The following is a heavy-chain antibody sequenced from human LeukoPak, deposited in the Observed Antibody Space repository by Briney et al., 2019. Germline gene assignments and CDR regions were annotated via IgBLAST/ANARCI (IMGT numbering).Heavy chain of an antibody. J-gene: IGHJ4*02. CDR3: AKEAIGYSFSQC. Sequence: GGSLRLSCAASGFSFSTYWMSWVRQAPGKGLEWVANIKQDGGEKYYLDSVKGRFTISRDNAKNSLYLQMNSLRADDTAVYYCAKEAIGYSFSQCWGQGTLVTVSS. V-gene: IGHV3-7*03. D-gene: IGHD6-13*01. CDR1: GFSFSTYW. CDR2: IKQDGGEK.